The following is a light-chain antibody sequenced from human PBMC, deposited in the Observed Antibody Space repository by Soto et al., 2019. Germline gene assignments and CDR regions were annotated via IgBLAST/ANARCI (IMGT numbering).Light chain of an antibody. CDR2: DAS. CDR3: QQYNDLWT. CDR1: QSVIRW. V-gene: IGKV1-5*01. Sequence: DIEMTQSPSTLSASVGDKVTITCRASQSVIRWLAWYQQKPGKAPKLLIYDASSLQSGVPARFSGSGSGTEFTLTINSLQPEDYATYYCQQYNDLWTFGLRTKVDIK. J-gene: IGKJ1*01.